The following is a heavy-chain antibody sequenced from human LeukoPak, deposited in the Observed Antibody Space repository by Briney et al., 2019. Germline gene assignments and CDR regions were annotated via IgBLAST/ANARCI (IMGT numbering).Heavy chain of an antibody. J-gene: IGHJ2*01. Sequence: GGSLRLSCAASGFTFSTYWMTWVRQAPGKGLEWVANIKQDGSEKYYVDSLKGRFTISRDNAKNSLFLQMNSLRAEDTAVYYCARDLAAGEHFYFDLWGRGALVTVSS. CDR1: GFTFSTYW. D-gene: IGHD7-27*01. CDR3: ARDLAAGEHFYFDL. CDR2: IKQDGSEK. V-gene: IGHV3-7*01.